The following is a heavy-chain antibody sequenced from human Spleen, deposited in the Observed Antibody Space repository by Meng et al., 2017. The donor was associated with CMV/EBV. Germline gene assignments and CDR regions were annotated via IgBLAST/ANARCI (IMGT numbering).Heavy chain of an antibody. CDR3: ARAIGYSSGVTSEYFDY. Sequence: QVWVRMCGALLFKPSETLSLTCTVYGGSFSGYDWSWIRQPPGKGLEWIGEINHSGSTNYTPSLKSRVTISVDTSKNQFSLKLSSVTAADTAVYYCARAIGYSSGVTSEYFDYWGQGTLVTVSS. CDR2: INHSGST. J-gene: IGHJ4*02. CDR1: GGSFSGYD. D-gene: IGHD6-19*01. V-gene: IGHV4-34*01.